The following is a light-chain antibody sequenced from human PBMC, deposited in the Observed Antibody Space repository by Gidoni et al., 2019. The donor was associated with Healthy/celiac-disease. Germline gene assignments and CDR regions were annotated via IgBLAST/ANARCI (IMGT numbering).Light chain of an antibody. CDR1: QSVSSY. V-gene: IGKV3-11*01. CDR2: DAS. Sequence: EIVLKQSPATLSLSPGERATLPCRASQSVSSYLAWYQQKPGQAPRLLIYDASNRATGIPARFSGSGSGTDFTLTISSLEPEDFAVYYCQQRSNWVLTFGGGTKVEIK. J-gene: IGKJ4*01. CDR3: QQRSNWVLT.